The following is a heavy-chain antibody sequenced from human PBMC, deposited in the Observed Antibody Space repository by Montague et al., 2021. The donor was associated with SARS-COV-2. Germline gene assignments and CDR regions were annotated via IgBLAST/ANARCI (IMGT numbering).Heavy chain of an antibody. J-gene: IGHJ6*02. V-gene: IGHV4-39*07. CDR3: ARVWRQYLAGCAGLDA. CDR1: GGSISTTGYH. D-gene: IGHD2/OR15-2a*01. Sequence: SETLSLTCTVSGGSISTTGYHWGWIRQSPGKGLEWIGGIYYSGTTYSNPSLKSRVTISVDTSKNQLSLKLGSVTAADTAVYFCARVWRQYLAGCAGLDAWGQGTQVTVSS. CDR2: IYYSGTT.